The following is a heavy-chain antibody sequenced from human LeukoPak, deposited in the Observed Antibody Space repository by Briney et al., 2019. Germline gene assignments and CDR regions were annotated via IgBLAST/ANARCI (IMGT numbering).Heavy chain of an antibody. CDR3: SRRLDY. J-gene: IGHJ4*02. V-gene: IGHV3-33*01. CDR1: GFTFSIYG. Sequence: GGSLRLSCAASGFTFSIYGMHWVRQAPGKGLDWVAYIRYDGSKKQYADSVKGRFTISRDNAKNSLFLQMNGLRAEDTAVYYCSRRLDYWGQGALVTVSS. CDR2: IRYDGSKK.